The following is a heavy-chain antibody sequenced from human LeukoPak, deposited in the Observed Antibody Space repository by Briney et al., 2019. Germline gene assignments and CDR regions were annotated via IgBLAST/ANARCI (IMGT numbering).Heavy chain of an antibody. J-gene: IGHJ4*02. CDR1: GFTFTSYG. CDR3: AKGDGSYSDY. V-gene: IGHV3-30*02. CDR2: IRYDGSNK. Sequence: GGSLSLSCPASGFTFTSYGMDCVRQAPGKGLEWVAFIRYDGSNKYYADSVKGRSTISRDNSKHTLYLQMNSLRAEDTAVYYCAKGDGSYSDYWGQGSLVTVSS. D-gene: IGHD5-24*01.